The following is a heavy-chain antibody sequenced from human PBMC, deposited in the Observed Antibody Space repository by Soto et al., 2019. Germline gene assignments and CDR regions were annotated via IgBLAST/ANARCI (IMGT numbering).Heavy chain of an antibody. D-gene: IGHD3-10*01. V-gene: IGHV3-23*01. CDR1: GFTFSSYA. CDR2: ISGSGGST. CDR3: AKVGEGSTADYYYYYGMDV. Sequence: GGSLRLSCAASGFTFSSYAMSWVRQAPGKGLEWVSAISGSGGSTYYADSVKGRFTISRDNSKNTLYLQMNSLRAEDTAVYYCAKVGEGSTADYYYYYGMDVWGQGTTVTVSS. J-gene: IGHJ6*02.